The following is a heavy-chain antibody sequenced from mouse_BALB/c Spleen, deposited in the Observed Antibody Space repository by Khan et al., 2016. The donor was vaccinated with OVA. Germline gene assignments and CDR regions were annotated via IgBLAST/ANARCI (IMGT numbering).Heavy chain of an antibody. CDR2: INTYTGEP. CDR3: ARAKRLYAVDY. Sequence: QIQLVQSGPELRKPGETVNISCKASGYSFTNYGMNWVKQAPGKGLKWMGWINTYTGEPTYSDDFKGRFAFSLETSASTAYLQLNNLKSEDMATDYCARAKRLYAVDYWGQGTSVTVSS. J-gene: IGHJ4*01. CDR1: GYSFTNYG. V-gene: IGHV9-1*02. D-gene: IGHD2-12*01.